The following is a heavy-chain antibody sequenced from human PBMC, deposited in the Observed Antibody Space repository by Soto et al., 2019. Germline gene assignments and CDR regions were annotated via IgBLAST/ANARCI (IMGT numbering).Heavy chain of an antibody. CDR1: GFTFSNAW. D-gene: IGHD3-3*01. CDR3: TTEGYYDFWHKKHENY. CDR2: IKSKTDGGTT. V-gene: IGHV3-15*07. Sequence: EVQLVESGGGLVKPGGSLRLSCAASGFTFSNAWMNWVRQAPGKGLEWVGRIKSKTDGGTTDYAALVKGRFTISRDDSKNTLYLQMNSLKTEDTAVYYCTTEGYYDFWHKKHENYWGQGTLVTVSS. J-gene: IGHJ4*02.